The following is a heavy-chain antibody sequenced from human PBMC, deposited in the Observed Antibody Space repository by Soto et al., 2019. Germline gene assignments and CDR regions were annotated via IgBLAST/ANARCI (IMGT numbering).Heavy chain of an antibody. J-gene: IGHJ6*02. CDR2: IIPIFGTA. Sequence: SVKVSCKASGGTFSSYAISWVRQAPGQGLEWMGGIIPIFGTANYAQKFQGRATITADESTSTAYMELSSLRSEDTAVYYCARDLPFGVVHPKADYYYYGMDVWGQGTTVTVSS. V-gene: IGHV1-69*13. D-gene: IGHD3-3*01. CDR1: GGTFSSYA. CDR3: ARDLPFGVVHPKADYYYYGMDV.